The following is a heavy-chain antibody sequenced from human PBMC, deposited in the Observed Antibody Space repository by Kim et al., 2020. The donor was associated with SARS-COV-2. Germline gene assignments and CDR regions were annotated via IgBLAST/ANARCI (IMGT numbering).Heavy chain of an antibody. Sequence: GGSLRLSCPASGFTFRTYDMHWVRQAPGKGLEWVSCVGRNGMPTIYADSVKGRFTISRDNSKDTLYLQMNSLRAEDTALYYCASVLGGPDCYSQDSRG. V-gene: IGHV3-23*01. CDR1: GFTFRTYD. D-gene: IGHD2-21*02. CDR3: ASVLGGPDCYSQDS. CDR2: VGRNGMPT. J-gene: IGHJ5*01.